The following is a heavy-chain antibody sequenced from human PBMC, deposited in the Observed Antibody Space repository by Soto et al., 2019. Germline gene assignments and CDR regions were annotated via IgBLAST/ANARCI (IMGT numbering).Heavy chain of an antibody. Sequence: GGSLRLSCAASGFTFNTQAMHWVRQAPGKGLEWVAAISYDGSKIYYADSVKGRFTISRDNSKNTLYLQMNSLRAEDTAVYYCARDLRKFYYFDSWGQGTQVTVAS. CDR2: ISYDGSKI. J-gene: IGHJ4*02. CDR1: GFTFNTQA. CDR3: ARDLRKFYYFDS. D-gene: IGHD4-17*01. V-gene: IGHV3-30-3*01.